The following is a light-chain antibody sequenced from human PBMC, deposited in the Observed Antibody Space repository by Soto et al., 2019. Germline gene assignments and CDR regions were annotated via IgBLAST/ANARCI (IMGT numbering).Light chain of an antibody. Sequence: QSALTQPASVSGSPGQSITISCTGTSSDVGGYNYVSWYQQHPGKAPKLMIYDVSNRPSGVSNRFSGSKSGNTASLTISGPQAEDEADYYCSSYTSSSTKVLGGGTQLTVL. CDR2: DVS. V-gene: IGLV2-14*01. CDR3: SSYTSSSTKV. J-gene: IGLJ3*02. CDR1: SSDVGGYNY.